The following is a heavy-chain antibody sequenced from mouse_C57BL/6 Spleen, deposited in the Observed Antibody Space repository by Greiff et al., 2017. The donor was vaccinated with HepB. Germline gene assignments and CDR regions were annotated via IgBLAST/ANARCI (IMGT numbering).Heavy chain of an antibody. J-gene: IGHJ4*01. Sequence: EVQLQQSGAELVRPGASVKLSCTASGFNIKDDYMHWVKQRPEQGLEWIGWIDPENGDTESASKFQGKATITADTSSNTAYLQLSSLTSEDTAVYYCTLDSSGYNAMDYWGQGTSVTVSS. D-gene: IGHD3-2*02. V-gene: IGHV14-4*01. CDR1: GFNIKDDY. CDR2: IDPENGDT. CDR3: TLDSSGYNAMDY.